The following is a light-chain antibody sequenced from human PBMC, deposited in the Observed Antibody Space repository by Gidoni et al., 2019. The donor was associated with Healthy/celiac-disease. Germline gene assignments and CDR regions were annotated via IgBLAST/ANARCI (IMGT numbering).Light chain of an antibody. J-gene: IGKJ2*01. CDR2: AAS. CDR1: QSISSY. V-gene: IGKV1-39*01. CDR3: QQSNSTPLYT. Sequence: DIHVTESSSPLSASVGDRVTITWRASQSISSYLNWYQQKPGKAPKLLIYAASSLHSGFPSRFSGSGSGTDFTLTISSLQPEDFATYYCQQSNSTPLYTFGQGTKLEIK.